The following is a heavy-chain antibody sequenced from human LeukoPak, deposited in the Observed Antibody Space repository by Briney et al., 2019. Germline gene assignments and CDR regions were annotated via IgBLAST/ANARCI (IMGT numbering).Heavy chain of an antibody. CDR3: ASYYYDSSGYYAGWFDP. CDR1: GGSFSGYH. J-gene: IGHJ5*02. CDR2: INHSGST. D-gene: IGHD3-22*01. Sequence: PSETLSLTCAVYGGSFSGYHWSWIRQPPGKGLEWIGEINHSGSTNYNPSLKSRVTISVDTSKNQFSLKLSSVTAADTAVYYCASYYYDSSGYYAGWFDPWAREPWSPSPQ. V-gene: IGHV4-34*01.